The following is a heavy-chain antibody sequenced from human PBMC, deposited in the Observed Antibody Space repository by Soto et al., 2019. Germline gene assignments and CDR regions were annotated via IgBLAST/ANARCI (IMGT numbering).Heavy chain of an antibody. Sequence: EVQLLESGGGLVQPGGSLRLSCAASGFTFSSYAMSWVRQAPGKGLEWVSAISGSGGSTYYADSVKGRFTISSDNSKNTLYLQMNSLRAEDTAVYYCARPAHGFGEPPGGWYYWGQGTLVTVSS. J-gene: IGHJ4*02. D-gene: IGHD3-10*01. V-gene: IGHV3-23*01. CDR1: GFTFSSYA. CDR2: ISGSGGST. CDR3: ARPAHGFGEPPGGWYY.